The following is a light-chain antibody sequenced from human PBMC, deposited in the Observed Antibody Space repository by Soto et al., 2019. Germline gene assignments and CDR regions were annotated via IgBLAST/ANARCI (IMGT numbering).Light chain of an antibody. J-gene: IGKJ1*01. CDR1: QSVSSN. V-gene: IGKV3-11*01. CDR3: QQRSNWPWT. CDR2: DAS. Sequence: EMVMTQSPAPLSVSPGERATLSCKASQSVSSNLAWYQQKPGQAPRLLIYDASNRATGIPARFSGSGSGTDVTLTISSLEPEDFAVYSCQQRSNWPWTSGQGTKVDI.